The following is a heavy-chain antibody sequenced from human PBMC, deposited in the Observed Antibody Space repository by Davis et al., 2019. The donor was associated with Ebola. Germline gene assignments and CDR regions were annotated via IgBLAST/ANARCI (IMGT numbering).Heavy chain of an antibody. CDR3: ARGEVVVITTLGDY. Sequence: GGSLRLSCAASGFIFSSYWMSWVRQAPGKGLEWVSSISSSSSYIYYADSVKGRFTISRDNAKNSLYLQMNSLRAEDTAVYYCARGEVVVITTLGDYWGQGTLVTVSS. D-gene: IGHD3-22*01. J-gene: IGHJ4*02. CDR1: GFIFSSYW. V-gene: IGHV3-21*01. CDR2: ISSSSSYI.